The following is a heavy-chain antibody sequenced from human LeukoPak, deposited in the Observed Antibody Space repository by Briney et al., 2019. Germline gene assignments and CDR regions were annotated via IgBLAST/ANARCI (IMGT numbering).Heavy chain of an antibody. V-gene: IGHV4-34*01. CDR3: ARSPGSGSYSRPSPTLPLDP. CDR1: GGSFSGYY. J-gene: IGHJ5*02. Sequence: PSETLSLTCAVYGGSFSGYYWSWIRQPPGKGLEWIGEINHSGSTNYNPSLKSRVTISVDTSKNQFSLKLSSVTAADTAVYYCARSPGSGSYSRPSPTLPLDPWGQGTLVTVSS. CDR2: INHSGST. D-gene: IGHD3-10*01.